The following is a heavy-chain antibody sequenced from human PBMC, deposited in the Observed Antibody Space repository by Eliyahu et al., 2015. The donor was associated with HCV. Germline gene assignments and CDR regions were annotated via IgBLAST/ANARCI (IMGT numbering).Heavy chain of an antibody. Sequence: QVQLVQSGAEVKKPGASVKVSCKASGYTFXSYYMHWGATGSGTRAWVVWVKTTRGGSTSYAQKFQGRVTMTRDTSTSTVYMELSSLRSEDTAVYYCASSNSYGFGQNFDYWGQGTLVTVSS. J-gene: IGHJ4*02. CDR2: TTRGGST. V-gene: IGHV1-46*01. CDR3: ASSNSYGFGQNFDY. D-gene: IGHD5-18*01. CDR1: GYTFXSYY.